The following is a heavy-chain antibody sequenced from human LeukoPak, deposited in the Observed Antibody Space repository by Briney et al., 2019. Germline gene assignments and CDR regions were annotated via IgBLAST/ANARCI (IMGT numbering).Heavy chain of an antibody. CDR3: ARITSNDGFDI. D-gene: IGHD1-20*01. CDR1: GYTFTNYY. J-gene: IGHJ3*02. V-gene: IGHV1-46*01. CDR2: IRPSGGGT. Sequence: ASVNVSCKASGYTFTNYYMHWVRQAPGQGLEWMGIIRPSGGGTGHAQKFQGRVTMTTDTSTNTVYLELNSLRSEDTAIYYCARITSNDGFDIWGQGTMVTVSS.